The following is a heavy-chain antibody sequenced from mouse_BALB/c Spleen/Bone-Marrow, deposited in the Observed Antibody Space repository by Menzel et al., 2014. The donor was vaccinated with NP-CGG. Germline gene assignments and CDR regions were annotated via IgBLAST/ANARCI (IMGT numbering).Heavy chain of an antibody. Sequence: QVQLQQSGSVLVRPGASVKLSCKASGYTFTSSWMHWATQRPGQGLEWIGEIHPNSGNTNYNEKFKGKATLTVDTSSSTANVDFSSLTSEDSAVYYCARSGFDYWGQGTTLTVSS. CDR3: ARSGFDY. V-gene: IGHV1S130*01. D-gene: IGHD4-1*01. J-gene: IGHJ2*01. CDR2: IHPNSGNT. CDR1: GYTFTSSW.